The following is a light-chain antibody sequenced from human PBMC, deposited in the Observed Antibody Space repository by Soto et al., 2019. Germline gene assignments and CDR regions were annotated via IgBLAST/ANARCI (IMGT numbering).Light chain of an antibody. CDR2: ATS. CDR3: QQARSFPVT. CDR1: QDVGRW. V-gene: IGKV1D-12*01. J-gene: IGKJ5*01. Sequence: DIQITQSQSSLSASVGDTVISTCRSSQDVGRWLSWYQQKPGKAPKILIFATSTLQSGVPSRFSGSGSGTDFTLTITSLQSEDFATYYCQQARSFPVTFGQGTRLEV.